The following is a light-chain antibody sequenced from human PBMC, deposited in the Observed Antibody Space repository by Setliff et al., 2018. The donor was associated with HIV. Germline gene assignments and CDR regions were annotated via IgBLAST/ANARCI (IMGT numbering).Light chain of an antibody. CDR2: DVS. Sequence: SALTQPASVSGSPGQSITISCTGTSSDVGGYNYVSWYQHHPGKAPKLMIYDVSKRPSGVSNRFSGSKSDNTASLTISGLQTEDEADYYCTSYTRSSTYGFGTGTKVTVL. V-gene: IGLV2-14*03. J-gene: IGLJ1*01. CDR3: TSYTRSSTYG. CDR1: SSDVGGYNY.